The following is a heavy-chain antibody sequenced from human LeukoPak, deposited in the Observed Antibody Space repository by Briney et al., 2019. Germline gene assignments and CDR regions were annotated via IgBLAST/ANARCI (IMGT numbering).Heavy chain of an antibody. CDR1: GFTFTNYN. V-gene: IGHV3-48*01. CDR3: ARVLDYMDV. J-gene: IGHJ6*03. Sequence: PGGSLRLSCAASGFTFTNYNMNWVRQAPGKGLEWLSYITLSSSTIYYADSVKGRFTISRDNAKNSLYLQMNSLRAEDTALYYCARVLDYMDVWGKGTTVTVSS. CDR2: ITLSSSTI.